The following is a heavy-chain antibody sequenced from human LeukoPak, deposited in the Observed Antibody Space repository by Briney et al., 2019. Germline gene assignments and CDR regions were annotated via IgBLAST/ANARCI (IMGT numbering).Heavy chain of an antibody. J-gene: IGHJ4*02. CDR3: AKGPRNGYGSGWPWD. V-gene: IGHV3-53*01. D-gene: IGHD6-19*01. Sequence: GGSLRLSCAASGFTVSSNYMSWVRQAPGKGREWVSVIYSGGSTYYADSVKGRFTISRDNSKNTLYLQMDSLRAEDTAVYYCAKGPRNGYGSGWPWDWGQGTLVAVSS. CDR2: IYSGGST. CDR1: GFTVSSNY.